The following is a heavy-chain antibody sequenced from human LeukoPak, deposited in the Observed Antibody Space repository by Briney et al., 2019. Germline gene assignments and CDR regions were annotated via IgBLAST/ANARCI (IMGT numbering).Heavy chain of an antibody. CDR1: GFTFSSYG. V-gene: IGHV3-23*01. CDR3: ARDHRDRFDP. J-gene: IGHJ5*02. Sequence: PGGSLRLSCVASGFTFSSYGMSWVRQAPGKGLEWVSGISGSGGSTYYADSVKGRFTISRDNSENTLYLQMNSLRAEDTAVYYCARDHRDRFDPWGQGTLVTVSS. CDR2: ISGSGGST. D-gene: IGHD3-10*01.